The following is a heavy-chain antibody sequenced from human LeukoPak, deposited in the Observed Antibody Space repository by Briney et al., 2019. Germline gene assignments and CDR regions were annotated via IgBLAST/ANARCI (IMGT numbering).Heavy chain of an antibody. V-gene: IGHV1-3*04. J-gene: IGHJ4*02. CDR3: VFHCGGGSCSRSYYFDY. D-gene: IGHD2-15*01. Sequence: PGASVKVSCKASGYTFSSYAMNWVRQAPGQRLEWMGCINTSIGNTKYSQKFQDRVTITSDTSASTAYMELSSLRSEDTAAYYCVFHCGGGSCSRSYYFDYWGQGNLVTVSS. CDR1: GYTFSSYA. CDR2: INTSIGNT.